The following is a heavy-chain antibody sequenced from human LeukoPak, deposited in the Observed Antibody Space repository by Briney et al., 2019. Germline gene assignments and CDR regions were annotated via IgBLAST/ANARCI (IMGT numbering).Heavy chain of an antibody. CDR1: GGSISSGGYS. CDR2: IYHSGST. CDR3: ARGESGKLWWFDY. J-gene: IGHJ4*02. V-gene: IGHV4-30-2*01. D-gene: IGHD2-21*01. Sequence: PSQTLSLTCAVSGGSISSGGYSWSWIRQPPGKGLEWIGYIYHSGSTYYNPSLKSRVTISVDRSKNQFSLKLSSVTAADTAVYYRARGESGKLWWFDYWGQGTLVTVSS.